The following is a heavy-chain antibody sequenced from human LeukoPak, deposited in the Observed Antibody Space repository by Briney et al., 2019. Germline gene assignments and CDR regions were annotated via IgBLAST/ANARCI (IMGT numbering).Heavy chain of an antibody. CDR1: GFTFSSYS. J-gene: IGHJ4*02. Sequence: GGSLRLSCAASGFTFSSYSMNWVRQAPGKGLEWVSSISSSSSYIYYADSVKGRFTISRDNAKNSLHLQMNSLRAEDAAVYYCARGLGIAAAGTGGGDYWGQGTLVTVSS. D-gene: IGHD6-13*01. CDR2: ISSSSSYI. CDR3: ARGLGIAAAGTGGGDY. V-gene: IGHV3-21*01.